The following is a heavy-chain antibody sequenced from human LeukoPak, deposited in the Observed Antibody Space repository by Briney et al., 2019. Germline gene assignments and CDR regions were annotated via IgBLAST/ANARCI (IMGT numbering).Heavy chain of an antibody. V-gene: IGHV3-21*01. CDR2: ISSSSSYI. CDR1: GFTFSSYS. Sequence: GGSLRLSCAASGFTFSSYSMNWVRQAPGKGLEWVSSISSSSSYIYYADSVKGRFTISRDNAKNSLYLQMNSLRAEDTAVYYCARGRVGAIARPPRAWGQGTLVTVSS. CDR3: ARGRVGAIARPPRA. J-gene: IGHJ4*02. D-gene: IGHD1-26*01.